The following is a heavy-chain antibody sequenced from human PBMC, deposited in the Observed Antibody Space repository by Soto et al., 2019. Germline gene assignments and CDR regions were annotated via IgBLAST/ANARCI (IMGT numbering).Heavy chain of an antibody. D-gene: IGHD5-12*01. Sequence: SQTLSLTCAISGDSVSSNSAAWNWIRQSPSRGLEWLGRTYYRSKWYNDYAVSVKSRITINPDTSKNQFYLQLNSATPEDTAVYCCARGVDSGYGSCNFDYWGQGTLVTVSS. CDR1: GDSVSSNSAA. J-gene: IGHJ4*02. CDR3: ARGVDSGYGSCNFDY. V-gene: IGHV6-1*01. CDR2: TYYRSKWYN.